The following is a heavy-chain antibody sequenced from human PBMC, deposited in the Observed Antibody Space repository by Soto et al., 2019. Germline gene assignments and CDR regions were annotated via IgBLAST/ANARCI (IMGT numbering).Heavy chain of an antibody. CDR2: IYYSGIT. V-gene: IGHV4-39*07. J-gene: IGHJ4*02. CDR3: ARDPSASGGYFDY. Sequence: SATLSLTCTVSGGSISGSDYYWGWIRQPPGKGLEWIGNIYYSGITYFYPSLKSRVTISVDTSKNQFFLKLSSVTAADTAVYYCARDPSASGGYFDYWGQGTLVTVSS. D-gene: IGHD3-10*01. CDR1: GGSISGSDYY.